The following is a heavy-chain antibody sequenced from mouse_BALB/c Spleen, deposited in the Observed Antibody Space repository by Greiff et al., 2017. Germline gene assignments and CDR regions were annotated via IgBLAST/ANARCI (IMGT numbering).Heavy chain of an antibody. D-gene: IGHD1-2*01. CDR1: GYTFTSYW. Sequence: QVQLQQPGAELVKPGASVKLSCKASGYTFTSYWMHWVKQRPGQGLEWIGEINPSNGRTNYNEKFKSKATLTVDKSSSTAYMQLSSLTSEDSAVYYCATLRPAYWGQGTLVTVSA. CDR2: INPSNGRT. V-gene: IGHV1S81*02. J-gene: IGHJ3*01. CDR3: ATLRPAY.